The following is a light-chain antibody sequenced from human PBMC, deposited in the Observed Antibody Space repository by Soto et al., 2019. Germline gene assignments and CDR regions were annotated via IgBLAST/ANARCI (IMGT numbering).Light chain of an antibody. Sequence: QSALTQSASVSGSPGQSITFSCTGTSSDVGGYEYVSWYQQHPGRAPKLMIYEVTNRPSGVSNRFSGSKSGNTASLTISGLQAEDEADYYCSSYTSSYTYVFGTGTKLTVL. CDR1: SSDVGGYEY. J-gene: IGLJ1*01. V-gene: IGLV2-14*01. CDR3: SSYTSSYTYV. CDR2: EVT.